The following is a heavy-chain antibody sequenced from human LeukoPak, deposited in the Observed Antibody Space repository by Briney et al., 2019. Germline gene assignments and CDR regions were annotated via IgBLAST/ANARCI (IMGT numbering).Heavy chain of an antibody. J-gene: IGHJ3*02. CDR3: ARQRTVARDAFDI. D-gene: IGHD6-19*01. CDR2: INHSGST. CDR1: GYSISSGYY. V-gene: IGHV4-38-2*02. Sequence: SETLSLTCTVSGYSISSGYYWSWIRQPPGKGLEWIGEINHSGSTNYNPSLKSRVTISVDTSKNQFSLKLSSVTAADTAVYYCARQRTVARDAFDIWGQGTMVTVSS.